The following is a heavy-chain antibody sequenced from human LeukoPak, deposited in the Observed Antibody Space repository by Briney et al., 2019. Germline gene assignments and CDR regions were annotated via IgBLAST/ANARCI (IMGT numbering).Heavy chain of an antibody. CDR1: GGTFSSYA. V-gene: IGHV1-69*01. J-gene: IGHJ5*02. D-gene: IGHD3-10*01. Sequence: SVKVSCKASGGTFSSYAISWVRQAPGQGLEWMGGIIPIFGTANYAQKFQGRVAITADESTSTAYMELSSLRSEDTAVYYCARGEPLWFGELLGWFDPWGQGTLVTVSS. CDR2: IIPIFGTA. CDR3: ARGEPLWFGELLGWFDP.